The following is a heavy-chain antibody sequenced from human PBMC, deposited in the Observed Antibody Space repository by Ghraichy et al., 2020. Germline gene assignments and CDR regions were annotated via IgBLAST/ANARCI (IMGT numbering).Heavy chain of an antibody. V-gene: IGHV4-59*01. Sequence: GSLRLSCTVSGGSISSYYWSWIRQPPGKGLEWIGYIYYSGSTNYNPSLKSRVTISVDTSKNQFSLKLSSVTAADTAVYYCARAQGSGSYLTFDYWGQGTLVTVSS. D-gene: IGHD3-10*01. CDR2: IYYSGST. J-gene: IGHJ4*02. CDR1: GGSISSYY. CDR3: ARAQGSGSYLTFDY.